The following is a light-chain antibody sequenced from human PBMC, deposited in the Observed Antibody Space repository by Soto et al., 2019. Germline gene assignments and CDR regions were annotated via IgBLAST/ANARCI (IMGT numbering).Light chain of an antibody. CDR2: GVF. J-gene: IGKJ1*01. V-gene: IGKV3-20*01. Sequence: ESVLLPSPNTLSLSAGERATLSCRASRDAYNGYLAWYQQRPGQAPRLLIYGVFRRANGIPDRFSGSGFGTDFTLTITRLEPEDFAVYYCQLYGHLQWTFGQRTKADI. CDR1: RDAYNGY. CDR3: QLYGHLQWT.